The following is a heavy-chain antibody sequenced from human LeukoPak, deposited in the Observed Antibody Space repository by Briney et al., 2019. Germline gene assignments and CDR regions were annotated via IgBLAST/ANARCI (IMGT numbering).Heavy chain of an antibody. J-gene: IGHJ4*02. Sequence: PSETLSLTCTVSGDSISSYNYFWGWIRQPPGRGLEWVGSIYYRGNTYYNPSLKSRVTLSADTSKNQFSLKLSSVTAADTAVYYCARESQEKYYFDYWGQGTLVTVSS. V-gene: IGHV4-39*02. CDR1: GDSISSYNYF. D-gene: IGHD5-24*01. CDR2: IYYRGNT. CDR3: ARESQEKYYFDY.